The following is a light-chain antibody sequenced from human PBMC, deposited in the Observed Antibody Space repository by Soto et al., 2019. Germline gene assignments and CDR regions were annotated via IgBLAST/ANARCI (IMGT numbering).Light chain of an antibody. Sequence: VVLTQSPRTLSLSRGERATLSCRASERIYSAYLGWYQQKPGQAPRLLIYGTSSRATGIPDRFSGSGSGTDFTLTISRLEPEDFAVYYCQQYGNSPITFGQGTRLEIK. CDR1: ERIYSAY. V-gene: IGKV3-20*01. CDR3: QQYGNSPIT. CDR2: GTS. J-gene: IGKJ5*01.